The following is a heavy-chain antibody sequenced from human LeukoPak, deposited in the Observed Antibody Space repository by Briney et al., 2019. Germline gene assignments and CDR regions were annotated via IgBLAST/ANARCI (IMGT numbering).Heavy chain of an antibody. J-gene: IGHJ3*02. CDR2: IDDGGNT. D-gene: IGHD2-21*02. V-gene: IGHV4-34*01. CDR1: GGSFSVYF. Sequence: SETLSLTCSVYGGSFSVYFWSWIRQSARKWLGWVGEIDDGGNTNYNPSLMSRVIVSMEKSKKQFSLVMRSVAAADTAVYYCARFSRITWGDWGDAFDIWGQGTTVIVSS. CDR3: ARFSRITWGDWGDAFDI.